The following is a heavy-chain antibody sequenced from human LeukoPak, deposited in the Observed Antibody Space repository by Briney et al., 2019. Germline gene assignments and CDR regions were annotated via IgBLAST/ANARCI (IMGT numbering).Heavy chain of an antibody. D-gene: IGHD3-10*01. V-gene: IGHV4-34*01. CDR1: GGSFSGYF. CDR3: ARGVGFVKIDY. CDR2: INHSGST. J-gene: IGHJ4*02. Sequence: PSETLSLTCAVYGGSFSGYFWTWIRQPPGKGLEWIGGINHSGSTNNNPSLKSRVTISVDTSKNQFSLKVTAVTAADTAVYYCARGVGFVKIDYWGQGTLVTVSP.